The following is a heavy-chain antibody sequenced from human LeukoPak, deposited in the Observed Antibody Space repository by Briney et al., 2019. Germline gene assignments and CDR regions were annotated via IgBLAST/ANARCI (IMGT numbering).Heavy chain of an antibody. V-gene: IGHV3-21*01. CDR3: ARVSISGGGVDY. CDR1: GFTFSDYT. J-gene: IGHJ4*02. Sequence: GGSLRLSCAASGFTFSDYTMTWVRQAPGKGLEWVSCISTSSSYIYHADSLQGRFTVSRDNIENSLFLQMNSLIAEDTAVYYCARVSISGGGVDYWGQGTLVTVPS. D-gene: IGHD3-16*01. CDR2: ISTSSSYI.